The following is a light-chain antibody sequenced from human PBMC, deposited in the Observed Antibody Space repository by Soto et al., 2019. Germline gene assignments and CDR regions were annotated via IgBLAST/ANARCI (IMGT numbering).Light chain of an antibody. J-gene: IGKJ5*01. CDR1: QRVSNY. Sequence: EIMLTQSPATLSLSPGERATLSCRASQRVSNYLAWYQQKPGQAPRLLIDNASNRATGIPARFSGSGSGTVFTLSISTLEPEEFGVYYCQHLRTFGQGTRLEIK. V-gene: IGKV3-11*01. CDR2: NAS. CDR3: QHLRT.